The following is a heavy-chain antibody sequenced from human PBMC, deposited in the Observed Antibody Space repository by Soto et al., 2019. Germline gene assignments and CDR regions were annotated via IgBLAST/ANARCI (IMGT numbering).Heavy chain of an antibody. CDR2: INYSGST. Sequence: QLQLQESGPGLVKPSETLSLTCTVSGGSISSSTSYWGWIRQPPGKGLEWIGSINYSGSTYYSPSSNSRLPLAADTSKTQSSLKLSSVTAADTAVYYCARPVNYYYYYMDVWGKGTMVTVSS. V-gene: IGHV4-39*01. CDR3: ARPVNYYYYYMDV. CDR1: GGSISSSTSY. J-gene: IGHJ6*03.